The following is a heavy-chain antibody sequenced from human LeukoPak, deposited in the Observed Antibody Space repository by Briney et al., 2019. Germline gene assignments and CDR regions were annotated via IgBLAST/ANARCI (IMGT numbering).Heavy chain of an antibody. V-gene: IGHV3-21*01. D-gene: IGHD4-17*01. J-gene: IGHJ4*02. CDR2: ISSSSNYM. CDR1: GFTFSRNA. Sequence: GGSLRLSCAASGFTFSRNAMNWVRQAPGKGLEWVSFISSSSNYMSYADSVKGRFTISRDNAKNSLYLQMNSLRAEDTAVYYCVRETGSAVGSTDFDYWGQGTLVTVSS. CDR3: VRETGSAVGSTDFDY.